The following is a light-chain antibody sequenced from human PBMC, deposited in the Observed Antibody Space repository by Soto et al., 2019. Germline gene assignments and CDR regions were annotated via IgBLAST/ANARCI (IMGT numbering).Light chain of an antibody. CDR2: GAS. Sequence: DVQMTQAPCSLSASVGDRVTITCRASQGISNYLAWYQQKPGKVPKLLIYGASILQSGVPSRFSGSGSGTDFTLTISSLQPEDVATYYCQKYKSAPRTFGGGTKVEIK. CDR1: QGISNY. V-gene: IGKV1-27*01. CDR3: QKYKSAPRT. J-gene: IGKJ4*01.